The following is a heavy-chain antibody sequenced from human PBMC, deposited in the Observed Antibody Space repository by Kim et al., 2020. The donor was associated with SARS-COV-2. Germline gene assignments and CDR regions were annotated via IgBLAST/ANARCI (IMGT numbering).Heavy chain of an antibody. CDR2: ISWNSGSI. CDR3: AKETDYYGSGRYPTFDY. J-gene: IGHJ4*01. V-gene: IGHV3-9*01. CDR1: GFTFDDYA. D-gene: IGHD3-10*01. Sequence: GGSLRLSCAASGFTFDDYAMHWVRQAPGKGLEWVSGISWNSGSIGYADSVKGRFTISRDNAKNSLYLQMNSLRAEDTALYYCAKETDYYGSGRYPTFDY.